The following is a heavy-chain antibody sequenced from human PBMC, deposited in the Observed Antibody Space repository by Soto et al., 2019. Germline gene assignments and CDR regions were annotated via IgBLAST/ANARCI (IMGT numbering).Heavy chain of an antibody. CDR3: ARVPAAGRAYFDY. CDR2: IYPNGRT. CDR1: GGSFSSGGYS. D-gene: IGHD6-13*01. J-gene: IGHJ4*02. Sequence: QLQLQESGSGLVKPSQTLSLTCAVSGGSFSSGGYSWSWIRQPPGKGLEWIGYIYPNGRTHYNPSLKSRVTISVDRSKNQFSLELISVTDADTAVYYCARVPAAGRAYFDYWGQGTVVTVSS. V-gene: IGHV4-30-2*01.